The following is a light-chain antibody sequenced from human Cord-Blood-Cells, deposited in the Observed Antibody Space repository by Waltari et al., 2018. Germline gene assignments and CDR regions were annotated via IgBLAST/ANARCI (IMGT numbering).Light chain of an antibody. V-gene: IGLV2-14*04. J-gene: IGLJ3*02. Sequence: SVSGSPGQSITISCTGTSSDVGGYNYVSWYQQHPGKAPKLMIYDVSKRPSGVSNRFSGSKSGNTASLTISGLQAEDEADYYCSSYTSSSTLVFGGGAKLTVL. CDR1: SSDVGGYNY. CDR3: SSYTSSSTLV. CDR2: DVS.